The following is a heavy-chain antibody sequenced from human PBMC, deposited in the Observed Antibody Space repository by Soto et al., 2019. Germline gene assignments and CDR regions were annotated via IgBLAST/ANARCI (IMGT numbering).Heavy chain of an antibody. D-gene: IGHD6-13*01. CDR1: GGSISSYY. J-gene: IGHJ6*03. Sequence: KQSPTLSLTCTVSGGSISSYYWSWIRQPPGKGLEWIGYIYYSGSTNYNPSLKSRVTISVDTSKNQFSLKLSSVTAADTAVYYCARQSGYSSRLGYYYYMDVWGKGTTVTVSS. CDR2: IYYSGST. CDR3: ARQSGYSSRLGYYYYMDV. V-gene: IGHV4-59*01.